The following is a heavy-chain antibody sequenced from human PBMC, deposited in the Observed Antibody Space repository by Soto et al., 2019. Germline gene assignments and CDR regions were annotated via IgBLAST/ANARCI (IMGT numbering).Heavy chain of an antibody. Sequence: GGSLRLSCAASRFTFSSYAMSWVRQAPGKGLEWVSAISGSGGSTYYADSVKGRFTISRDNSKNTLYLQMNSLRAEDTAVYYCANVVVPAALTPRMDVWGQGTTVTVSS. D-gene: IGHD2-2*01. CDR2: ISGSGGST. V-gene: IGHV3-23*01. CDR1: RFTFSSYA. CDR3: ANVVVPAALTPRMDV. J-gene: IGHJ6*02.